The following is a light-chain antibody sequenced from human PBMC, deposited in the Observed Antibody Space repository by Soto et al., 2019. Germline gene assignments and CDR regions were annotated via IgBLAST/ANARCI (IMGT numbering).Light chain of an antibody. V-gene: IGLV2-14*03. Sequence: QSVLTQPASVSGSPGQSITISCTGSGSDVGGENFVSWYQHHPGKAPKLIIYDVNHRPFGVSNRFSGSESGNTASLTISGLQTEDEADYYCSSFTSINTEIFGGGTKLTV. J-gene: IGLJ2*01. CDR2: DVN. CDR3: SSFTSINTEI. CDR1: GSDVGGENF.